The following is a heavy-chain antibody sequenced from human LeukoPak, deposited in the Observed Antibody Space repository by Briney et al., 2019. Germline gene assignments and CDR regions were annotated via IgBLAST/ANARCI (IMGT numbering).Heavy chain of an antibody. CDR3: ARGGHHRGYSGYDYPDY. Sequence: GASVKVSCKASGYTFTGYYMHWVRQAPGQGLEWMGWINPNSGGTNYAQKFQGRVTMTRDTSISTAYMELSRLRSDDTAVYYCARGGHHRGYSGYDYPDYWGQGTLVTVSS. V-gene: IGHV1-2*02. CDR1: GYTFTGYY. J-gene: IGHJ4*02. D-gene: IGHD5-12*01. CDR2: INPNSGGT.